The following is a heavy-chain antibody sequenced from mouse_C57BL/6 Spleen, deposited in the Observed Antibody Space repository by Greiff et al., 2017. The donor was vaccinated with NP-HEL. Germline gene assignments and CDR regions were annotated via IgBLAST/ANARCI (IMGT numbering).Heavy chain of an antibody. J-gene: IGHJ2*01. CDR1: GYTFTGHW. D-gene: IGHD2-4*01. V-gene: IGHV1-9*01. CDR2: ILPGSGST. Sequence: VKLVESGAELMKPGASVKLSCKATGYTFTGHWIEWVKQRPGHGLEWIGEILPGSGSTNYNEKFKGKATFTADTSSNTAYMQLSSLTTEDSAIYYCARGASSDYDGGDYFDYWGQGTTLTVSS. CDR3: ARGASSDYDGGDYFDY.